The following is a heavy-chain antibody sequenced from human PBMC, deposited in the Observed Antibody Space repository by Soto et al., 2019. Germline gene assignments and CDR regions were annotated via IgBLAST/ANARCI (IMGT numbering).Heavy chain of an antibody. D-gene: IGHD2-8*01. CDR1: GYTFTSYY. J-gene: IGHJ5*02. CDR3: ARDQTLYAIGGDYWFDP. CDR2: INPSGGST. V-gene: IGHV1-46*01. Sequence: ASVKVSCKASGYTFTSYYMHWVRQAPGQGLEWMGWINPSGGSTSYAQKFQGRVTMTTDTSTSTAYMELRSLRSDDTAVYFCARDQTLYAIGGDYWFDPWGQGTLVTVSS.